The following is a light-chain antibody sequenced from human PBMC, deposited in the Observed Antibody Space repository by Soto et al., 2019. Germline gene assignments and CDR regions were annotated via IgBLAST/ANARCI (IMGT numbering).Light chain of an antibody. Sequence: EIVLTQSPGTLSLSPGERATLSCRASQSVSSSYLAWYQQKPGQAPRLLIYGASSRATGIPDRFSGSGSGTDFTLTISRLEPEDCAVYYCQQYGSSPLTLGGGPKVEIK. CDR3: QQYGSSPLT. CDR2: GAS. V-gene: IGKV3-20*01. J-gene: IGKJ4*01. CDR1: QSVSSSY.